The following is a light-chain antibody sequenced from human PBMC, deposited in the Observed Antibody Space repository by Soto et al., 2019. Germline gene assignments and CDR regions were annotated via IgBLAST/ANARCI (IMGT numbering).Light chain of an antibody. CDR1: QSVSSN. CDR3: QQYDDCPA. CDR2: GAS. V-gene: IGKV3-15*01. Sequence: MTQSPATLSVSPGERDTISCRASQSVSSNLAWYQQKPGQAPRLLIYGASTRAYGSPARFSGSGSGTEFTLTISSLQSEDFAVYSCQQYDDCPAFGGGTKVNIK. J-gene: IGKJ4*01.